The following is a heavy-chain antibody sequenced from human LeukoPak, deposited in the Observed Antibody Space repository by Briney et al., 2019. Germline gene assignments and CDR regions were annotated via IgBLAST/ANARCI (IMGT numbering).Heavy chain of an antibody. D-gene: IGHD5-12*01. J-gene: IGHJ4*02. CDR3: ARFIVATRYFDY. V-gene: IGHV1-2*02. CDR1: GYTFTGYY. CDR2: INPNGGGT. Sequence: ASVKVSCKASGYTFTGYYMHWVRQAPGQGLEWMGWINPNGGGTNYAQKFQGRVTMTRDTSISTAYMELSRLRSDDTAVYYCARFIVATRYFDYWGQGTLVTVSS.